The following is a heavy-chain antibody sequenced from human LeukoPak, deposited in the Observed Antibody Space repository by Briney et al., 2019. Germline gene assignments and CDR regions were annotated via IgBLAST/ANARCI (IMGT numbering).Heavy chain of an antibody. CDR3: ARPTPHDSSLVDY. CDR1: GYTFTSYY. Sequence: PGGSLRLSCAASGYTFTSYYMHWVRQAPGQGLEWMGIINPSGGSTSYAQKFQGRVTMTRDMSTSTVYMELSSLRSEDTAVYYCARPTPHDSSLVDYWGQGTLVTVSP. V-gene: IGHV1-46*01. CDR2: INPSGGST. J-gene: IGHJ4*02. D-gene: IGHD6-6*01.